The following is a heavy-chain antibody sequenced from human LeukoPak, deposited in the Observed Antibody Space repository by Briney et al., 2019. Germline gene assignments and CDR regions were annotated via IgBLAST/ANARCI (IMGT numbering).Heavy chain of an antibody. D-gene: IGHD3-22*01. V-gene: IGHV3-73*01. Sequence: GGSLRLSCAASGFTFSGSATHWVRQASGKGLEWVGRIRSKANSYATAYAASVKGRFTISRDDSKNTAYLQMNSLKTEDTAVYYCTSSLYDSSGYYYLFWGQGTLVTVSS. CDR2: IRSKANSYAT. CDR3: TSSLYDSSGYYYLF. J-gene: IGHJ4*02. CDR1: GFTFSGSA.